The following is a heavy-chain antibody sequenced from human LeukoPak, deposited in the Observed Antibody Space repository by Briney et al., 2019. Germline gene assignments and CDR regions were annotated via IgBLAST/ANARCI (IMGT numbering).Heavy chain of an antibody. J-gene: IGHJ2*01. CDR1: GFTFSSTT. CDR3: AKSMTLQWRGFFDL. V-gene: IGHV3-23*01. CDR2: ISDSGANT. D-gene: IGHD6-19*01. Sequence: PGGSLRLSCVASGFTFSSTTMGWVRQAPGKGLEWVSTISDSGANTYYADSVRGRFTISRDNSKNTLYLQKNSLRADDTAIYYCAKSMTLQWRGFFDLWGRGTHVTVSS.